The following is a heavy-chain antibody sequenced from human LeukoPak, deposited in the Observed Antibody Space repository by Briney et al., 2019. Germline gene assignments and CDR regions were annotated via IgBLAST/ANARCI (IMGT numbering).Heavy chain of an antibody. CDR1: GFTFSDYS. J-gene: IGHJ3*02. V-gene: IGHV3-21*01. Sequence: GGSLRLSCAASGFTFSDYSMNWVRQAPGKGLEWVSSISSSSSYIYYADSVKGRFTISRDNAKNSLYLQMNSLRAEDTAVYYCARVAYYYDSSGYYYAFDIWGQGTMVTVSS. D-gene: IGHD3-22*01. CDR3: ARVAYYYDSSGYYYAFDI. CDR2: ISSSSSYI.